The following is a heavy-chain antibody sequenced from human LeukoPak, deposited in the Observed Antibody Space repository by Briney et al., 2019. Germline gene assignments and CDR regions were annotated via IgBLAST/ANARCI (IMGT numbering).Heavy chain of an antibody. D-gene: IGHD1-26*01. CDR3: ARDSGSGSNDY. CDR1: GYTFTTYD. J-gene: IGHJ4*02. Sequence: GASVKVSCKASGYTFTTYDISWVRQAPGQRLEWMGWISAGNGNTKYSQNFQGRVTFISNTSATTAFMELSSLRSEDAAVYYCARDSGSGSNDYWGQGTLVTVSS. V-gene: IGHV1-3*01. CDR2: ISAGNGNT.